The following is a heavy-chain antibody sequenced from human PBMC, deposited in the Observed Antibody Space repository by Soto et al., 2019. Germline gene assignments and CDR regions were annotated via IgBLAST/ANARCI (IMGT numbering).Heavy chain of an antibody. CDR2: ISFDGTNK. CDR1: GFTFSNYA. Sequence: QVQLVESGGGVVQPGRSLRLSCAASGFTFSNYAMHWVRQAPGKGLEWVAVISFDGTNKYYADSVKGRFTISRDNSKNTVYLQMHSLRAEDTAVYYCARDETGDMGWNFDSWGQGTLVTVSS. J-gene: IGHJ4*02. V-gene: IGHV3-30-3*01. D-gene: IGHD7-27*01. CDR3: ARDETGDMGWNFDS.